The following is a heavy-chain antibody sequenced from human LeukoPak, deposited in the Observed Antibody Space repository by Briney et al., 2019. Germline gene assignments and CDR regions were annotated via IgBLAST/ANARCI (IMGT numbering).Heavy chain of an antibody. CDR3: ARSGVAIALWGDY. Sequence: GSLRLSCAASGFTFSSYWMNWVRQAPGKGLEWVASTKGNGGSTNYTDSVKDRFTISRDNSKNTLYLQMNSLRAEDTAVYYCARSGVAIALWGDYWGQGVLVTVSS. D-gene: IGHD3-3*01. CDR2: TKGNGGST. V-gene: IGHV3-23*01. CDR1: GFTFSSYW. J-gene: IGHJ4*02.